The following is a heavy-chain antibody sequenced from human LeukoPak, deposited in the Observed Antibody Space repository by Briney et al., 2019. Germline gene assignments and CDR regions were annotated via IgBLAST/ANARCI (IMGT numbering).Heavy chain of an antibody. CDR1: GVSIISSY. J-gene: IGHJ5*02. CDR3: VRGAGRDGFNP. D-gene: IGHD5-24*01. Sequence: SETLSLTCTVPGVSIISSYWSWIRRPPGEGLEWIGYIYYSGDTNYNPSLRGRVTMSVDTSKNQFSLRLTSVTAADTAMYYCVRGAGRDGFNPRGQGTLVTVSS. V-gene: IGHV4-59*01. CDR2: IYYSGDT.